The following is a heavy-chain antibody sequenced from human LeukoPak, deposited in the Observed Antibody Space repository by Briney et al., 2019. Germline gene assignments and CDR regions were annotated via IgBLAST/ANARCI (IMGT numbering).Heavy chain of an antibody. J-gene: IGHJ5*02. CDR3: ARLPNSGADLTWFDP. CDR2: IYPGDSDT. D-gene: IGHD3-10*01. Sequence: GESLKISCKASGYKSTYHWCAWVRQMPGKGLEWRVIIYPGDSDTRYSPSFQGQVTISVDKSINTAYLQWSSLKASDTAMYYCARLPNSGADLTWFDPWGQGTLVTVSS. V-gene: IGHV5-51*01. CDR1: GYKSTYHW.